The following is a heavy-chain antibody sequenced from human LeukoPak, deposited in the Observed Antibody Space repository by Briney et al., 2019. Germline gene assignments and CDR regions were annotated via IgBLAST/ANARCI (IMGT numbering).Heavy chain of an antibody. CDR1: GFTFTTYA. J-gene: IGHJ4*02. D-gene: IGHD4-17*01. CDR2: ISYDEINK. CDR3: AKDLGDYGDYEFDY. V-gene: IGHV3-30*04. Sequence: GGSLRLSCAASGFTFTTYALHWVRQAPGKGLEWVAVISYDEINKYYADSVKGRFTISRDNSKNTLYLQMNSLRAEDTAVYYCAKDLGDYGDYEFDYWGQGTLVTVSS.